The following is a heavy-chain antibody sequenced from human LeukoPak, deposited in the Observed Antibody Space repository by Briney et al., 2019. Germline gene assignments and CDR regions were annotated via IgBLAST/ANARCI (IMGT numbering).Heavy chain of an antibody. Sequence: GGSLRLSCAVSGFSIGSSWMSWVRQTPGKGLEWVADMNEDGSGTYYVDSVKGRFTVSRDNAQNSVYLQKNSLRVEDTGVYYCARDPAWGAIDYWGQGTLVTVSS. CDR2: MNEDGSGT. J-gene: IGHJ4*02. CDR3: ARDPAWGAIDY. D-gene: IGHD7-27*01. V-gene: IGHV3-7*01. CDR1: GFSIGSSW.